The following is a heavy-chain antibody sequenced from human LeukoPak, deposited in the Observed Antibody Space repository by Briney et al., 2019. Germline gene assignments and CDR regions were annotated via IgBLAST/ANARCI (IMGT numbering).Heavy chain of an antibody. CDR3: ARAGCSITSCQGANWFDP. D-gene: IGHD2-2*01. CDR2: MNPNSGNT. J-gene: IGHJ5*02. Sequence: ASVKVSCKASGYTFTSYDINWVRQATGQGLEWLGWMNPNSGNTGYAQKFQGRVTITRNTSISTAYMELSSLRSEDTAVYYCARAGCSITSCQGANWFDPWGQGTLVTVSS. V-gene: IGHV1-8*03. CDR1: GYTFTSYD.